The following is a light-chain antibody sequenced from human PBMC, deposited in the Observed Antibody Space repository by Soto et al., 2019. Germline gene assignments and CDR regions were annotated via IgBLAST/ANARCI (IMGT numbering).Light chain of an antibody. J-gene: IGKJ1*01. Sequence: DVVMTQSPLSPPVTPGEPASISFRASQSLLYTNGYNYLDWYLQKPGQAPRRLIYTVSNRDSGVPDRFSGRGSGTDFTLKISRVEAEDVGVYYCMQGTPWPRTLGQGTKVDI. V-gene: IGKV2-30*01. CDR1: QSLLYTNGYNY. CDR2: TVS. CDR3: MQGTPWPRT.